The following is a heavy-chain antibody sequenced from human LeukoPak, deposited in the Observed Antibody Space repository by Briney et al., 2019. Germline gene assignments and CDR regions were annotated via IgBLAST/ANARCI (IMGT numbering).Heavy chain of an antibody. CDR1: GYTFSTYG. Sequence: ASVKVSCKASGYTFSTYGINWVQQVPGQGLEWMGWISAYNGNTNYAQKFQGRVSMTTDTSTSTAYMEVRSLRSDDTAVYYCARDLMSRGSSGSLPFDYWGQGTMVTVSS. CDR2: ISAYNGNT. CDR3: ARDLMSRGSSGSLPFDY. D-gene: IGHD3-22*01. V-gene: IGHV1-18*01. J-gene: IGHJ4*02.